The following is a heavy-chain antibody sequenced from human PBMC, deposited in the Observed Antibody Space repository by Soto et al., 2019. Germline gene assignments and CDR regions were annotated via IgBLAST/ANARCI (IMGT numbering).Heavy chain of an antibody. CDR2: IYYSGST. CDR3: ARGRSDSSSDY. Sequence: PSETLSLTCTISGGSISVYYWSWIRQPPGKGLEWIGYIYYSGSTNYNPSLKSRVTISVDTSKNQFSLKLSSVTAADTAVYYCARGRSDSSSDYWGQG. CDR1: GGSISVYY. D-gene: IGHD6-6*01. V-gene: IGHV4-59*12. J-gene: IGHJ4*02.